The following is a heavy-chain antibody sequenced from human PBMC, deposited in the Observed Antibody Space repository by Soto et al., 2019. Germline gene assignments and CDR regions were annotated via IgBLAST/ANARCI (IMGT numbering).Heavy chain of an antibody. V-gene: IGHV1-18*01. CDR1: GYTFSNYG. J-gene: IGHJ6*02. CDR3: ARDFRQNNYDFWSGNGMDV. Sequence: ASVKVSCKASGYTFSNYGISWVRQAPGQGLEWMGWISAYNGNTNYAQKLQGRVTMTTDTSTSTAYMELSSLRSEDTAVYYCARDFRQNNYDFWSGNGMDVWGQGTTVTVSS. D-gene: IGHD3-3*01. CDR2: ISAYNGNT.